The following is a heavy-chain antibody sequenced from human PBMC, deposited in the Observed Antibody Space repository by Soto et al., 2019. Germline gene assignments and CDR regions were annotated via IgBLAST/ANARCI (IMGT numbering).Heavy chain of an antibody. J-gene: IGHJ5*02. V-gene: IGHV2-5*02. CDR3: AHIPNYYQYDWFDP. CDR1: GFSLTTRGVG. CDR2: IYWDDDK. D-gene: IGHD3-16*01. Sequence: QITLKESGPPLVKPTQTLTLTCTFSGFSLTTRGVGVGWIRQPPGKALECLALIYWDDDKRYSPSLQSRLSITTDTSKNHVVLTMTNVDPVDTATYYCAHIPNYYQYDWFDPWGQGTLVSVSS.